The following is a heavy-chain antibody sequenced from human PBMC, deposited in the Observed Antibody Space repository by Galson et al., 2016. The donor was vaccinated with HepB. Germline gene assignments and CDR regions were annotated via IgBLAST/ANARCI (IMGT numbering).Heavy chain of an antibody. J-gene: IGHJ4*02. V-gene: IGHV3-23*01. CDR1: GLTFSSYA. Sequence: SLRLSCAASGLTFSSYAMNWVRQAPGAGLEWVSAVNAGGDSTSYADSVKGRFTISRDNSKNTQYLQMNSLRAEDTAVYYCAKEHSGYFDYWGQGTLVTVSS. CDR3: AKEHSGYFDY. CDR2: VNAGGDST. D-gene: IGHD6-19*01.